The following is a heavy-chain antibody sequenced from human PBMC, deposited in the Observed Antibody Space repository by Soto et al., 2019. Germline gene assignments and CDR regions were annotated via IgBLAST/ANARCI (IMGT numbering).Heavy chain of an antibody. CDR1: GFTFSTYG. J-gene: IGHJ2*01. V-gene: IGHV3-64*02. D-gene: IGHD4-17*01. CDR3: ARGRGDYENWNFDL. Sequence: EVQLVESGDALVQPGGSPRVSCEGSGFTFSTYGMHWVRQAPGKGLEFVSSTSGSGRRTSYADSVKGRFIISRDNSKNTLYLQMGSLRIEDTGVYYCARGRGDYENWNFDLWGRGSLVTVSS. CDR2: TSGSGRRT.